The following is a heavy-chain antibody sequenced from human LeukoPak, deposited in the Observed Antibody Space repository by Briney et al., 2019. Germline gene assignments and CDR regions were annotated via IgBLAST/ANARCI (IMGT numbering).Heavy chain of an antibody. J-gene: IGHJ6*02. V-gene: IGHV3-21*01. CDR3: AREGPNYDYYYYGMDV. CDR2: ISSSSSYI. Sequence: GGSLRLSCAASGFTFSSYSMNWVRQAPGKGLEWVSSISSSSSYIYYADSAKGRFTISRDNAKNSLYLQMNSLRAEDTAVYYCAREGPNYDYYYYGMDVWGQGTTVTVSS. CDR1: GFTFSSYS. D-gene: IGHD1-7*01.